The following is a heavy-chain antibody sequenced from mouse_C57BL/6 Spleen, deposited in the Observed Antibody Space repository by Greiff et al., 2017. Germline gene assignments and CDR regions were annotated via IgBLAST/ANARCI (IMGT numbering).Heavy chain of an antibody. V-gene: IGHV14-2*01. CDR3: AMTVVAKDWYFDV. Sequence: VQLKQSGAELVKPGASVKLSCTASGFNIKDYYMHWVKQRTEQGLEWIGRIDPEDGETKYAPKFQGKATITADTSSNTAYLQLSSLTSEDTSVYYCAMTVVAKDWYFDVWGTGTTVTVSS. D-gene: IGHD1-1*01. CDR1: GFNIKDYY. CDR2: IDPEDGET. J-gene: IGHJ1*03.